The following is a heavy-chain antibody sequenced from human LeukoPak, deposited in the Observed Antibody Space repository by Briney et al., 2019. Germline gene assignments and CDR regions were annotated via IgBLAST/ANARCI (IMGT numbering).Heavy chain of an antibody. CDR2: ISSSGSII. J-gene: IGHJ4*02. CDR3: ARERAIASLRPYYFDY. V-gene: IGHV3-11*01. CDR1: GFTFSDYY. D-gene: IGHD6-6*01. Sequence: GGSLRLSCAASGFTFSDYYMSWIRQAPGKGLEWISYISSSGSIIYYADSVKGRFTISRDNARNSLYLQMNSLRAEDTAVYYCARERAIASLRPYYFDYWGQGTLVTVSS.